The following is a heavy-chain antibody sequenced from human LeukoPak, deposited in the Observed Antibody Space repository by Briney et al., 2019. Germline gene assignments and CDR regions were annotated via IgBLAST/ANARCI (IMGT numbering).Heavy chain of an antibody. Sequence: GGSLRLSCAASGIXFTTHAINWVRQAPGKGLEWVSVISSRGGSAYYADSVKGRFTISRDNSKNTLYLQMNSLRVEDTAVYYCARDWGSGWYFDYWGQGTLVTVSS. D-gene: IGHD6-19*01. CDR2: ISSRGGSA. CDR3: ARDWGSGWYFDY. V-gene: IGHV3-23*01. J-gene: IGHJ4*02. CDR1: GIXFTTHA.